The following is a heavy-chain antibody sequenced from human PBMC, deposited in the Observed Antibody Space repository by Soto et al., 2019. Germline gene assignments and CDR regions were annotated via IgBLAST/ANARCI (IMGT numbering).Heavy chain of an antibody. CDR2: ISSNSAYI. D-gene: IGHD6-13*01. CDR3: TRDASRDSSARGWFDP. J-gene: IGHJ5*02. Sequence: GGSVRLSCAASGFTFSTYWMHWIRQAPGKGLEWVSTISSNSAYIYYTDALRGRFTISRDNAKNSLHLQMNSLRAEDTAVYYCTRDASRDSSARGWFDPWGPGTLVTVSS. V-gene: IGHV3-21*01. CDR1: GFTFSTYW.